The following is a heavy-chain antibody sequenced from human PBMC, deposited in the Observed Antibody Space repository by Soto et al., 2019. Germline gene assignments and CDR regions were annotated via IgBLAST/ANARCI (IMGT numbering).Heavy chain of an antibody. CDR3: ASRVRIDAFDI. J-gene: IGHJ3*02. CDR1: SGSISRYY. Sequence: QVQLQESGPGLVKPSETLSLTCTVSSGSISRYYWTWIRQPPGKGLEWIGYISYSGSTNYNPSLKSRVTISADTSKNQFSLKLISVTAADTAVYYCASRVRIDAFDIWGQGTMVTVSS. CDR2: ISYSGST. D-gene: IGHD1-1*01. V-gene: IGHV4-59*08.